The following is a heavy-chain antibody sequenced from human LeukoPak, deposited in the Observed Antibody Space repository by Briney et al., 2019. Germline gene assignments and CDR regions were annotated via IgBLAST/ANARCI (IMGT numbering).Heavy chain of an antibody. D-gene: IGHD2-21*02. CDR1: GFTFSSYA. J-gene: IGHJ4*02. Sequence: GGSLRLSCAASGFTFSSYAMHWVRQAPGKGLEWVAVISYDGSNKYYADSVKGRFTISRDNSKNTLYLQMSSLRAEDTAVYYCARDHQNGRADIVVVTAPIDYWGQGTLVTVSS. CDR2: ISYDGSNK. V-gene: IGHV3-30-3*01. CDR3: ARDHQNGRADIVVVTAPIDY.